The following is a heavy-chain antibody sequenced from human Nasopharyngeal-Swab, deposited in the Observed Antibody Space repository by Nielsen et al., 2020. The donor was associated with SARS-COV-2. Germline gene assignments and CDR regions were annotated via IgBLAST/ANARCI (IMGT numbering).Heavy chain of an antibody. V-gene: IGHV6-1*01. D-gene: IGHD1-1*01. Sequence: SETLSLTGAISGDSVSSTSTGWNWIRQAPSRGREWLGRTYYGSKRYTDYAVSVKSRITINADTSKNQFSLQLNSVNPEDTAVYYCARGYLKSGMDVWGQGTTVTVSS. J-gene: IGHJ6*02. CDR1: GDSVSSTSTG. CDR2: TYYGSKRYT. CDR3: ARGYLKSGMDV.